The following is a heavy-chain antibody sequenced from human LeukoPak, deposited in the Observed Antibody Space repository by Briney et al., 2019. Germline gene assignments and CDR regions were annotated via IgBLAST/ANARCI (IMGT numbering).Heavy chain of an antibody. D-gene: IGHD1-26*01. J-gene: IGHJ4*02. V-gene: IGHV4-34*01. CDR1: GGSFSGYY. CDR3: ARGAGAADY. CDR2: INHSGST. Sequence: PSETLSLTCAVYGGSFSGYYWSWIRQPPGKGLEWIGEINHSGSTNYNPSLKSRVTMAVDTSKNQFSLRLTSVTAADTAVYYCARGAGAADYWGQGTLVTVSS.